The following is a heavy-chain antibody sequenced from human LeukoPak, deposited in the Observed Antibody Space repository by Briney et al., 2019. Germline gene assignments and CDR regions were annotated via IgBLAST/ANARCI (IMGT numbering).Heavy chain of an antibody. CDR1: TGSISSSSYY. D-gene: IGHD6-13*01. Sequence: SETLSLTCTVSTGSISSSSYYWGWFRQPPGRGLEWIGSIYYSGDTYYTPSLKSRVTISLETSNNQFSLRLSSVTAADTAVYFCARRGISQGYYMDVWGKGTTVTISS. CDR2: IYYSGDT. J-gene: IGHJ6*03. CDR3: ARRGISQGYYMDV. V-gene: IGHV4-39*01.